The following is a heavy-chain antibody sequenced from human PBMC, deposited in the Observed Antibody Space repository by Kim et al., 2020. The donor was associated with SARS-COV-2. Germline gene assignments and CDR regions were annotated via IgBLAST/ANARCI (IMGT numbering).Heavy chain of an antibody. Sequence: VKGRFTISRDNAKNSLYLQMNSLRAEDTALYYCAISYGSGSYLNYYGMDVWGQGTTVTVSS. V-gene: IGHV3-9*01. D-gene: IGHD3-10*01. J-gene: IGHJ6*02. CDR3: AISYGSGSYLNYYGMDV.